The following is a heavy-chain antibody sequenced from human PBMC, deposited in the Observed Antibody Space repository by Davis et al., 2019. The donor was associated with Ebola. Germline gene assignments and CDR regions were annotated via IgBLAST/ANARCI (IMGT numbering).Heavy chain of an antibody. D-gene: IGHD3-22*01. CDR1: GGTFSSYA. CDR2: MNPNSGNT. V-gene: IGHV1-8*02. CDR3: ARAYYYDSSGYTY. J-gene: IGHJ4*02. Sequence: ASVKVSCKASGGTFSSYAISWVRQAPGQGLEWMGWMNPNSGNTGYAQKFQGRVTMTRNTSISTAYMELSSLRSEDTAVYYCARAYYYDSSGYTYWGQGTLVTVSS.